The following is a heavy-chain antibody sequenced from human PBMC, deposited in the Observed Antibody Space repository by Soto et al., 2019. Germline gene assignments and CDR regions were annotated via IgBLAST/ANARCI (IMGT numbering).Heavy chain of an antibody. Sequence: SETLSLTCTVSGGSISSGGYYWSWIRQHPGKGLEWIGYIYYSGSTYYNPSLKSRVTISVDTSKNQFSLKLSSVTAADTAVYYCARSTEEVPAANPYYFDYWGQGTLVTVSS. V-gene: IGHV4-31*03. CDR2: IYYSGST. CDR3: ARSTEEVPAANPYYFDY. CDR1: GGSISSGGYY. D-gene: IGHD2-2*01. J-gene: IGHJ4*02.